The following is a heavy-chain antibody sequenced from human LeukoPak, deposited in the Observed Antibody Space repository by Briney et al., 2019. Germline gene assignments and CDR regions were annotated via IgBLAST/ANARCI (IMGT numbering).Heavy chain of an antibody. CDR1: GFTFDDYA. D-gene: IGHD5/OR15-5a*01. CDR3: STHYYYYYMDV. V-gene: IGHV3-43*02. J-gene: IGHJ6*03. Sequence: GGSLRLSCAASGFTFDDYAMHWVRQAPGKGLEWVSLISGDGGSTYYADSVKGRFTISRDNAKNSLYLQMNSLRAEDTAVYYCSTHYYYYYMDVWGKGTTVTVSS. CDR2: ISGDGGST.